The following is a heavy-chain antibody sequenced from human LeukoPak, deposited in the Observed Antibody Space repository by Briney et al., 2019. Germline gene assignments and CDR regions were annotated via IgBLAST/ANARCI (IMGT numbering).Heavy chain of an antibody. Sequence: SVKVSCKASGGTFSSYAISWVRQAPGQGLEWMGRIIPILGIANYAQKFQGRVTITADKSTSTAYMELSSLRSEDTAVYYCARSGKAVAGIYGMDVWGQGTTVTVSS. V-gene: IGHV1-69*04. CDR1: GGTFSSYA. CDR2: IIPILGIA. D-gene: IGHD6-19*01. J-gene: IGHJ6*02. CDR3: ARSGKAVAGIYGMDV.